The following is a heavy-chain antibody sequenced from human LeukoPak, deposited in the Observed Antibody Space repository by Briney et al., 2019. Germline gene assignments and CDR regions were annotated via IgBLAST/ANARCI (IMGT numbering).Heavy chain of an antibody. D-gene: IGHD6-19*01. Sequence: GGSLRLSCAASGFTFSSYAMSWVRQAPGKGLEWVSGISWNSGSIGYADSVKGRFTISRDNAKNSLYLQMNSLRAEDTALYYCAKDSIGYSSGWYYFDYWGQGTLVTVSS. CDR2: ISWNSGSI. CDR3: AKDSIGYSSGWYYFDY. V-gene: IGHV3-9*01. CDR1: GFTFSSYA. J-gene: IGHJ4*02.